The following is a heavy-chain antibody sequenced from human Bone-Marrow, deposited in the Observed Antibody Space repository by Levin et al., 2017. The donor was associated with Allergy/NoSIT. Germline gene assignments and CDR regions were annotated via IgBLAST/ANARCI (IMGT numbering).Heavy chain of an antibody. CDR2: INPKSGDT. Sequence: EASVKVSCKASGYTFIDQFIHWVRQAPGQGLEWMGWINPKSGDTNFAQKFQGRVTTTRDTSISTAYLDLSGLKSDDTAVYYCARGPNFYSSGDYWDEGLDKWGQGTMVTVSS. V-gene: IGHV1-2*02. D-gene: IGHD6-19*01. CDR3: ARGPNFYSSGDYWDEGLDK. CDR1: GYTFIDQF. J-gene: IGHJ3*02.